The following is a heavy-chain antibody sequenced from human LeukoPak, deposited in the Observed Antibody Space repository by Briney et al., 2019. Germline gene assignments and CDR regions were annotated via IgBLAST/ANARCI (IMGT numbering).Heavy chain of an antibody. CDR2: INPKSGGT. Sequence: ASVKVSCKASGYFFTDYYMHWVRQAPGQGLEWMGWINPKSGGTNYAQKFQDRVTMTRDTSISTAYMEVSSLRSDDTAVYYCAREGDRDTSMAEFDYWGQGPLVTVSS. CDR1: GYFFTDYY. CDR3: AREGDRDTSMAEFDY. V-gene: IGHV1-2*02. D-gene: IGHD5-18*01. J-gene: IGHJ4*02.